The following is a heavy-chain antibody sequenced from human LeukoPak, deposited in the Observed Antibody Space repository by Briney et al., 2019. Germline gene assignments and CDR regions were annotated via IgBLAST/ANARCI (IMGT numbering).Heavy chain of an antibody. CDR2: IYYSGST. D-gene: IGHD3-10*01. V-gene: IGHV4-59*01. CDR1: GGSISSYY. Sequence: SETLSLTCTVSGGSISSYYWSWIRQPPGKGLEWIGYIYYSGSTNYNPSLKSRATISVDTSKNQFSLKLSSVTAADTAVYYCARGYYYGSGSYDYWGQGTLVTVSS. J-gene: IGHJ4*02. CDR3: ARGYYYGSGSYDY.